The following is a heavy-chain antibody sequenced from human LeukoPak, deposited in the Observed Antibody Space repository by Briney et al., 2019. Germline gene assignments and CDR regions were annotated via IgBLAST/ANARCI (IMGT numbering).Heavy chain of an antibody. CDR2: ISSSGSTI. D-gene: IGHD3-10*01. CDR1: GFTFDDYG. V-gene: IGHV3-11*04. CDR3: ARDNFVNYYGSGIVRWFDP. Sequence: GGSLRLSCAASGFTFDDYGMSWVRQAPGKGLEWVSYISSSGSTIYYADSVKGRFTISRDNAKNSLYLQMNSLRAEDTAVYYCARDNFVNYYGSGIVRWFDPWGQGTLVTVSS. J-gene: IGHJ5*02.